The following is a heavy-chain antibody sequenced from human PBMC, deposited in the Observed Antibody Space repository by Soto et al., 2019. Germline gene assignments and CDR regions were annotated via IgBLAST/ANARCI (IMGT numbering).Heavy chain of an antibody. CDR2: ISTYNGNT. D-gene: IGHD3-3*01. CDR1: GYTFTSYG. CDR3: ARDLWTGKDRSFDY. J-gene: IGHJ4*02. V-gene: IGHV1-18*04. Sequence: ASVKVSCKASGYTFTSYGFSWVRQAPGQGLEWMGWISTYNGNTNYAQNLQGRITMTTDTSTSTAYMELRSLRSDDTAVYYCARDLWTGKDRSFDYWGQGTLVTSPQ.